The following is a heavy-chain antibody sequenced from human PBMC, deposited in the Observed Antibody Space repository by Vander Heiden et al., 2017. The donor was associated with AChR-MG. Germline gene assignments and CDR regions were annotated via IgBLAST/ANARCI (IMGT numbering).Heavy chain of an antibody. V-gene: IGHV4-59*01. CDR3: ARGSVTRQQKYYFDD. Sequence: QVQLQESGPGLVKPSETLSLTCTVSGGSIRTYYWTWIRQPPGKGLEWIGYVYYSGGTNYNPSLKSRVTISIDTSKNQFSLKLSSVTAADTAVYYCARGSVTRQQKYYFDDWGQGTLVTVSS. D-gene: IGHD5-18*01. CDR2: VYYSGGT. CDR1: GGSIRTYY. J-gene: IGHJ4*02.